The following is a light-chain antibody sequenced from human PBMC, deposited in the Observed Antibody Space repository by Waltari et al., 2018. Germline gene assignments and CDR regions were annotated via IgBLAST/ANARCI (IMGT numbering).Light chain of an antibody. Sequence: QSVLTQPPSLSGAPGQRVTISCTGSSSNIGAGYDVHWYQQVPGTAPKLLIYRNSNRPSGVPDRFSGSKSGTSASLAITGLQADDEADYYCQSYDSILSVVFGGGTKLTVL. CDR1: SSNIGAGYD. CDR3: QSYDSILSVV. J-gene: IGLJ3*02. CDR2: RNS. V-gene: IGLV1-40*01.